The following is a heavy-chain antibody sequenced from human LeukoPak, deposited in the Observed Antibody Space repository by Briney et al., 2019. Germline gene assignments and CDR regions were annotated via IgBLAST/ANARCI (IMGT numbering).Heavy chain of an antibody. Sequence: KTSETLSLTCDVYGGAFSGYYWSWIRQPPGKGLEWIGEINHSGSTNYNPSLKSRVTISVDTCKNQFSLKLSSVTAADMAVYYCARFTHIVVVTATTNWFDPWGQGTLVTVSS. V-gene: IGHV4-34*01. CDR2: INHSGST. D-gene: IGHD2-21*02. CDR1: GGAFSGYY. CDR3: ARFTHIVVVTATTNWFDP. J-gene: IGHJ5*02.